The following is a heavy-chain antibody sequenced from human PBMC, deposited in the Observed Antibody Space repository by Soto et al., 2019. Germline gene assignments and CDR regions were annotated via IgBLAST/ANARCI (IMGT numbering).Heavy chain of an antibody. J-gene: IGHJ6*02. CDR3: AKGVVPAAISNGMDV. CDR2: ISYDGSNK. V-gene: IGHV3-30*18. Sequence: QVQLVESGGGVVQPGRSLRLSSAASGFTFSSYGMHWVRQAPGKGLEWVAVISYDGSNKYYADSVKGRFTISRDNSKNTLYLQMNSLRAEDTAVYYCAKGVVPAAISNGMDVWGQGTTVTVSS. CDR1: GFTFSSYG. D-gene: IGHD2-2*02.